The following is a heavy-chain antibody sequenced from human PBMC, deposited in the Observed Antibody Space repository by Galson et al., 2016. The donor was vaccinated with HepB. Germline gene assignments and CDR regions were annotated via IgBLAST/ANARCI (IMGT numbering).Heavy chain of an antibody. CDR2: INPGGGST. Sequence: VKVSCKASGYTFTDHYMHWVRQAPGQGLEWMGIINPGGGSTSYAQKFHGRVTLTRDTSTSTVYMKLSSLRSEDTAVYYCARGGGSIVVVPAVLDVWGQGTTVTVSS. CDR1: GYTFTDHY. V-gene: IGHV1-46*01. J-gene: IGHJ6*02. CDR3: ARGGGSIVVVPAVLDV. D-gene: IGHD2-2*01.